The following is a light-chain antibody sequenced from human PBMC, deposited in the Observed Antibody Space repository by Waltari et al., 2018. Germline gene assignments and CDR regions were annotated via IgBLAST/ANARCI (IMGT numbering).Light chain of an antibody. V-gene: IGLV2-8*01. J-gene: IGLJ1*01. CDR2: EVF. CDR1: RRDVGGYNH. CDR3: SSSATDGDYFV. Sequence: QSALTQPPSASGSPGQSSTISCTGPRRDVGGYNHFSVYQQYPGKVPKLLISEVFKRPSGVPSRFSGYKSGNTAYLTVSGLQAEDEADYYCSSSATDGDYFVFGTGTKVTVL.